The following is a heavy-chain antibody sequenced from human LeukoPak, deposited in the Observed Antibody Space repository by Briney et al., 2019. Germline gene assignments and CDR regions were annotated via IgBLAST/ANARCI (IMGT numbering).Heavy chain of an antibody. J-gene: IGHJ4*02. D-gene: IGHD6-13*01. CDR3: ARGGYIAAAGYYFDY. CDR2: INPSGGST. CDR1: GYTFTSYY. V-gene: IGHV1-46*01. Sequence: ASVKVSCKASGYTFTSYYMHWVRQAPGQGLEWMGIINPSGGSTSYAQKFQGRVTMTRDTSTSTVYMELSSLRSEDTAVYYCARGGYIAAAGYYFDYWGQGTLVTVSS.